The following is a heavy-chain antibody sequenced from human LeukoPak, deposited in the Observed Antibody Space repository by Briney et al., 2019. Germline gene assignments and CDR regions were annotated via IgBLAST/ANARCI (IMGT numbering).Heavy chain of an antibody. V-gene: IGHV3-23*01. CDR2: ISGSGDST. Sequence: PGGSLRLSCAASGFTFSNYAMSLVRQAPGKELEWVSVISGSGDSTNYPDSVKGRFTISRDNSKNTLYLQMNTLRAEDTAVYYCAKGDAEQQLIRSFDYWGQGTLVTVSS. D-gene: IGHD6-13*01. CDR3: AKGDAEQQLIRSFDY. CDR1: GFTFSNYA. J-gene: IGHJ4*02.